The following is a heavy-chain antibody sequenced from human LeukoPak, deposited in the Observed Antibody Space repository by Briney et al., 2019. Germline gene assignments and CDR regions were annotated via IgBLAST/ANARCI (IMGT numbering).Heavy chain of an antibody. Sequence: SETLSLTCAVYGGSFSGYYWSWIRQPPGKGLEWIGEINHSGSTNYNPSLKSRVTISVDTSKNQFSLKLSSVTAADAAVYYCARHRSGESRTLWDSSSPFDYWGQGTLVTVSS. J-gene: IGHJ4*02. CDR1: GGSFSGYY. CDR3: ARHRSGESRTLWDSSSPFDY. D-gene: IGHD6-13*01. CDR2: INHSGST. V-gene: IGHV4-34*01.